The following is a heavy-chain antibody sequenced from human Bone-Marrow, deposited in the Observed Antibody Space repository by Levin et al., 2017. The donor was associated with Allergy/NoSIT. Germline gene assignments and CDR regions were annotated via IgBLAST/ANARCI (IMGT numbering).Heavy chain of an antibody. Sequence: GGSLRLSCAASGFSFSSYAMHWVRQAPGKGLEWVAVISYDGSNKYYADSVKGRFTISRDNSKNTLYLQMNSLRAEDTAVYYCARASRPYGSVFDYYYFEMDGWGRGTTVTVAS. J-gene: IGHJ6*02. V-gene: IGHV3-30-3*01. CDR1: GFSFSSYA. CDR3: ARASRPYGSVFDYYYFEMDG. CDR2: ISYDGSNK. D-gene: IGHD3-10*01.